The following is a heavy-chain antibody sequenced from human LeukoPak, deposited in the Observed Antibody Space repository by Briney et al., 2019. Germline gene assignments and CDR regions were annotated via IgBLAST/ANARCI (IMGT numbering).Heavy chain of an antibody. V-gene: IGHV1-18*03. CDR2: ISAYNGNT. Sequence: GASVKVSCKASGYIFSSYGISWVRQAPGQGLEWMGWISAYNGNTKYAQKLQGRVTMTTDTSTSTAYMELRSLRSDDMAVYYCARDAVVAGGVAYGMDVWGQGTTVTVSS. J-gene: IGHJ6*02. D-gene: IGHD2-15*01. CDR1: GYIFSSYG. CDR3: ARDAVVAGGVAYGMDV.